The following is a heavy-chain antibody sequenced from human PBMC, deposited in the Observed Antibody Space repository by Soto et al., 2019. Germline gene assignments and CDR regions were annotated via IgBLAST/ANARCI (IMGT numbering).Heavy chain of an antibody. CDR3: ARDVVVPATTYYYYGMDV. CDR1: GYTFTMYG. D-gene: IGHD2-2*01. Sequence: ASVKVSCKASGYTFTMYGISCVLQSPLQGLEWMGWISAYNGNTNYAQKLQGRVTMTTDTSTSTAYMELRSLRSDDTAVYYCARDVVVPATTYYYYGMDVWGQGTTVTVSS. J-gene: IGHJ6*02. CDR2: ISAYNGNT. V-gene: IGHV1-18*04.